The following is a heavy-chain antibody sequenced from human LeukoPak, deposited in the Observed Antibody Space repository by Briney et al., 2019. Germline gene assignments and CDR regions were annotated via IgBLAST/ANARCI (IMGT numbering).Heavy chain of an antibody. CDR2: ISYDGSSK. Sequence: GGSLRLSCAASGFTFSSYGMHWVRQAPGKGLEWVAVISYDGSSKFYADSVKGRFTISRDNSKNTLYLQVNNLRTDDTAVYYCARGGSGSYYEPFDYSGQGTLVTVSS. V-gene: IGHV3-30*19. CDR1: GFTFSSYG. D-gene: IGHD1-26*01. CDR3: ARGGSGSYYEPFDY. J-gene: IGHJ4*02.